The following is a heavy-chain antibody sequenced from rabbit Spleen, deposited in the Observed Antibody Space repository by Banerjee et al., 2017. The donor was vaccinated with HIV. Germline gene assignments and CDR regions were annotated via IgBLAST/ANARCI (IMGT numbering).Heavy chain of an antibody. J-gene: IGHJ4*01. CDR3: VRNSGWGVSYFTL. Sequence: QEQLEESGGDLVKPEGSLTLTCTASGFSFNSGYDMSWVRQAPGKGLEWIGDINTGNGVTYYASWVNGRFTISSHNAQNTLFLQLNSLTVADTATYFCVRNSGWGVSYFTLWGPGTLVTVS. CDR2: INTGNGVT. CDR1: GFSFNSGYD. D-gene: IGHD4-1*01. V-gene: IGHV1S45*01.